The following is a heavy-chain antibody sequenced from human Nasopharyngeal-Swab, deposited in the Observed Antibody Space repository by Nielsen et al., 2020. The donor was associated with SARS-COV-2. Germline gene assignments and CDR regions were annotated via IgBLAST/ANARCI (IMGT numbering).Heavy chain of an antibody. Sequence: SAKVSCEASRGTFSSYAISWVRQAPGQGLEWMGGIIPIFGTANYAQKFQGRVTITADESTSTAYMELSSLRSEDTAVYYCARGNYGDYVRRYGMDVWGQGTTVTVSS. D-gene: IGHD4-17*01. CDR1: RGTFSSYA. CDR2: IIPIFGTA. CDR3: ARGNYGDYVRRYGMDV. J-gene: IGHJ6*02. V-gene: IGHV1-69*13.